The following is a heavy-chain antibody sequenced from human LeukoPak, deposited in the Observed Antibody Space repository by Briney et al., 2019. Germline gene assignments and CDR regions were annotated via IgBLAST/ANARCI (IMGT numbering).Heavy chain of an antibody. CDR3: ARRRSGNDFWSGYTDY. V-gene: IGHV4-30-4*01. Sequence: SETLSLTCTVSGGSISSGDYYWSWIRQPPGRGLEWIGYIYYSGSTYYNPSLKSRVVISLDTSKNQFSLKLNSVTAADTAVYYCARRRSGNDFWSGYTDYWGQGTLVTVSS. D-gene: IGHD3-3*01. J-gene: IGHJ4*02. CDR2: IYYSGST. CDR1: GGSISSGDYY.